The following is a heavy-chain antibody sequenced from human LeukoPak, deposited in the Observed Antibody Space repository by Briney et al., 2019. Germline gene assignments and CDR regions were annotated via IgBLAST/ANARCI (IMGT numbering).Heavy chain of an antibody. CDR1: GGSISSSSYY. Sequence: SETLSLTCTVSGGSISSSSYYWGWIRQPPGKGLEWIGSIYYSGSTNYNPSLKSRVTISVDTSKNQFSLKLSSVTAADTAVYYCARNWKRYYFDYWGQGTLVTVSS. CDR3: ARNWKRYYFDY. V-gene: IGHV4-39*01. J-gene: IGHJ4*02. CDR2: IYYSGST. D-gene: IGHD1-1*01.